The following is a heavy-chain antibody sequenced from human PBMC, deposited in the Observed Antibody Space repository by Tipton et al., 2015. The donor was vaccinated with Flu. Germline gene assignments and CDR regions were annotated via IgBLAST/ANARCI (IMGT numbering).Heavy chain of an antibody. CDR2: VNPFFGPP. J-gene: IGHJ6*03. Sequence: QVQLVQSGAEVKKPGSSVKVSCKASGGTFDTYSITWVRQAPGQGLEWMGGVNPFFGPPKYAQKFQDRLTINADDSTSTAYMELSGLRSDDTAVYYCARDRAPGLERLDYFYMDVWGKGTTVTVSS. D-gene: IGHD3-10*01. V-gene: IGHV1-69*01. CDR3: ARDRAPGLERLDYFYMDV. CDR1: GGTFDTYS.